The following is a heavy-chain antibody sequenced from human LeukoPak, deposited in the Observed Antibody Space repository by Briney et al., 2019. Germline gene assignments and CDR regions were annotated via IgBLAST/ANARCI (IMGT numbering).Heavy chain of an antibody. J-gene: IGHJ4*02. CDR2: MKQDGSDK. V-gene: IGHV3-7*01. D-gene: IGHD3-10*01. Sequence: GGSLRLSCAASGFAFSSYWMSWVRQAPGKGLEWVANMKQDGSDKYYADSVKGRFTISRDNSKNTLYLQMNSLRAEDTAVYYCARDPESSLLWFGELSLDYWGQGTLVTVSS. CDR3: ARDPESSLLWFGELSLDY. CDR1: GFAFSSYW.